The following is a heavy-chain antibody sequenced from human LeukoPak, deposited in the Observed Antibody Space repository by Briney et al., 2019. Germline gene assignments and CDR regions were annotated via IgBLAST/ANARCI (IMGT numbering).Heavy chain of an antibody. CDR2: IVGSSSTI. CDR1: GFSFCTYS. V-gene: IGHV3-48*04. J-gene: IGHJ4*02. D-gene: IGHD1-1*01. Sequence: GGSLRLSCAASGFSFCTYSMHWVRQAPGKGLEWVLYIVGSSSTIYYADSVKGRFTISRDNAKNALYLEMDSLRAEDTAVYYGETDSPETVAFDYWGQGTLVTVSS. CDR3: ETDSPETVAFDY.